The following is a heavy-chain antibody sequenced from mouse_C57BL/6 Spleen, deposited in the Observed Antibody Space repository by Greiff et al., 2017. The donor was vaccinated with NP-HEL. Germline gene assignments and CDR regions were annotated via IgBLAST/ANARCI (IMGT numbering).Heavy chain of an antibody. D-gene: IGHD1-1*01. CDR3: AGITTVERDFDY. Sequence: QVQLQQPGAELVKPGASVKLSCKASGYTFTSYWMHWVKQRPGQGLEWIGMIHPNSGSTNYNEKFKSKATLTVDKSSSTAYMQLSSLTSEDSAVYYCAGITTVERDFDYWGQGTTLTVSS. CDR1: GYTFTSYW. CDR2: IHPNSGST. V-gene: IGHV1-64*01. J-gene: IGHJ2*01.